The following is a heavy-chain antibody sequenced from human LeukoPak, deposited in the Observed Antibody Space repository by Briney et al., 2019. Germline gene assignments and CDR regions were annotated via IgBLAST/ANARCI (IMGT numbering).Heavy chain of an antibody. Sequence: GASVKVSCKASGCTFSSYAIIWVRQAPGQGLEWMGGIIPIFGTANYAQKFEGRVTITADKSTSTANMELSSLRSEDTAVYYCASDIVVSTGAFDIWGQGTMVTVSS. V-gene: IGHV1-69*06. D-gene: IGHD2-15*01. CDR2: IIPIFGTA. CDR1: GCTFSSYA. J-gene: IGHJ3*02. CDR3: ASDIVVSTGAFDI.